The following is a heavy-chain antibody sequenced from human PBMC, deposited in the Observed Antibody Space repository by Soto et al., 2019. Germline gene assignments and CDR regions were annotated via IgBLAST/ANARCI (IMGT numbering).Heavy chain of an antibody. V-gene: IGHV3-30*18. CDR3: ANDSRGDDAFDI. CDR1: GFTFSSYG. J-gene: IGHJ3*02. CDR2: ISYDGSNK. D-gene: IGHD3-16*01. Sequence: GGSLRLSCAASGFTFSSYGMHWVRQAPGKGLEWVAVISYDGSNKYYADSVKGRFTISRDNSKNTLYLQMNSLSAEDTDAYYCANDSRGDDAFDIWGQGTMVTVSS.